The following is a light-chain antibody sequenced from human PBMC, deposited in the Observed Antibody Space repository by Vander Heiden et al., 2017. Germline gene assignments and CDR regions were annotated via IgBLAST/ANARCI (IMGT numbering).Light chain of an antibody. J-gene: IGKJ5*01. CDR3: QQYYTTLT. V-gene: IGKV4-1*01. Sequence: IVMTLSPDPLAVSLGERATINCKSSQSVLYSANNKNYLAWYRQKPGQPPELLIYWASTRESGVPDRFSGSGSGTDFTLTISSLQAEDVAVYYCQQYYTTLTFGQGTRLEIK. CDR1: QSVLYSANNKNY. CDR2: WAS.